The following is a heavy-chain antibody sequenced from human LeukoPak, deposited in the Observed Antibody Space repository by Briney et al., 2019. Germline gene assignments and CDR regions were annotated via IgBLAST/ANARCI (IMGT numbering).Heavy chain of an antibody. V-gene: IGHV1-69*13. J-gene: IGHJ4*02. CDR1: GGTSSNSG. Sequence: SVKVSCKASGGTSSNSGISWVRQAPGQGLEWMGGIFPIFGTANYAQKFQGRVTITADESAITAYMEVSSLTSDDTAVYYCARNYYYDSSGLCDYWGQGTLVTVSS. CDR2: IFPIFGTA. CDR3: ARNYYYDSSGLCDY. D-gene: IGHD3-22*01.